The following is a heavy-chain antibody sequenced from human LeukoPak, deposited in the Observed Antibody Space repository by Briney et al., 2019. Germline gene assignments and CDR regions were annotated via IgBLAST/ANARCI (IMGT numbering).Heavy chain of an antibody. V-gene: IGHV4-39*01. CDR3: ARHSSGWYDDY. CDR2: IYYSGST. D-gene: IGHD6-19*01. Sequence: SETLSLTCTVSGGSISSSSYYWGWIRQPSGKGLEWIGSIYYSGSTYYNPSLKSRVTISVDTSKNQFSLKLSSVTAADTAVYYCARHSSGWYDDYWGQGTLVTVSS. CDR1: GGSISSSSYY. J-gene: IGHJ4*02.